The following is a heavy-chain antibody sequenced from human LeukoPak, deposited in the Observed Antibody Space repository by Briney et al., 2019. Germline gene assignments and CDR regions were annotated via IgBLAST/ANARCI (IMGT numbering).Heavy chain of an antibody. CDR1: GFTFSSYW. J-gene: IGHJ3*02. D-gene: IGHD1-26*01. CDR3: ASPGSGSHYPLGFDI. Sequence: GGSLRLSCAASGFTFSSYWMHWVRQAPGKGLVWVSRINSDGSSTSYADSVKGRFTISRDNAKNTLYLQMNSLRAEDTAVYYCASPGSGSHYPLGFDIWGQGTMVTVSS. CDR2: INSDGSST. V-gene: IGHV3-74*01.